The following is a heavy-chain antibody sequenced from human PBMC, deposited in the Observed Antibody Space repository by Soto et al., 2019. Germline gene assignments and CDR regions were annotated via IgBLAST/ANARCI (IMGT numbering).Heavy chain of an antibody. D-gene: IGHD2-2*01. V-gene: IGHV3-23*01. J-gene: IGHJ3*02. Sequence: EVQLLESGGGLVQPGGSLRLSCAASGLTFSSYAMTWVRQAPGKGLEWVSAISRSGYSTDYADSVKGRFTISRDNSKNTLYLQTNSLRVEDTAVYYCAKDMLSAAASDAFDIWGQGTMVTVSS. CDR1: GLTFSSYA. CDR2: ISRSGYST. CDR3: AKDMLSAAASDAFDI.